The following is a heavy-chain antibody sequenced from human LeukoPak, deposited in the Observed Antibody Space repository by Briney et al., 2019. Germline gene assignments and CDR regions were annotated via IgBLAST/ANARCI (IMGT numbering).Heavy chain of an antibody. CDR3: ATHDVLTGYPYFDF. Sequence: PGGSLRLSCAASGFVFRSYWMSWVRQAPGKGLEWVANIQQDGSVQYYADSVKGRFTISRDNAKNSLYLQMNSLSAEDTAVYYCATHDVLTGYPYFDFWGQGTLVAVSS. CDR2: IQQDGSVQ. V-gene: IGHV3-7*01. J-gene: IGHJ4*02. CDR1: GFVFRSYW. D-gene: IGHD3-9*01.